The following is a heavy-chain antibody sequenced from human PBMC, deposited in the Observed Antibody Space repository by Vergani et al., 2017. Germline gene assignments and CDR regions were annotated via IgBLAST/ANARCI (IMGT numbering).Heavy chain of an antibody. J-gene: IGHJ3*01. CDR3: ARDNKQLRPRAFDL. D-gene: IGHD4-23*01. Sequence: QVQLQESGPGLVKPSQTLSLTCTVSGASINNDFYYWHWIRQPAGKGLEWIGRIYVSGITDYNSSLQSRVSMSVDTSKNQFSLTLTSVTAADTAVYYCARDNKQLRPRAFDLRGQGKMGTGSS. V-gene: IGHV4-61*02. CDR1: GASINNDFYY. CDR2: IYVSGIT.